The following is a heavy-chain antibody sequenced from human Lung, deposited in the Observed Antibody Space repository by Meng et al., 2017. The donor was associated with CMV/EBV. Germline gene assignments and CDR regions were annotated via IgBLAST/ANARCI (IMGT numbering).Heavy chain of an antibody. J-gene: IGHJ2*01. CDR1: GFSINR. D-gene: IGHD2-8*01. Sequence: GGSLRLSCVASGFSINRMHWVRQAPGKGLMWISGMNRDGSITKYADSVKGRFTISRDNTKNTVYLQMNSLRAEDTAVYYCARVEDCNNGGCYWDLDVWGKGXLVTVSS. CDR3: ARVEDCNNGGCYWDLDV. CDR2: MNRDGSIT. V-gene: IGHV3-74*01.